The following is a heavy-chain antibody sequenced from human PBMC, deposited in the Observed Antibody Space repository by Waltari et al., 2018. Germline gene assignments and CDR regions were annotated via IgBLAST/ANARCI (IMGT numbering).Heavy chain of an antibody. CDR3: ARGSLIVVVTAITMVGGYFDY. CDR1: GGSFSGYY. D-gene: IGHD2-21*02. CDR2: INHSGST. Sequence: QVQLQQWGAGLLKPSETLSLTCAVYGGSFSGYYWSWIRQPPGQGLEWIGEINHSGSTNYNPSLKSRVTISVDTSKNQFSLKLSSVTAADTAVYYCARGSLIVVVTAITMVGGYFDYWGQGTLVTVSS. J-gene: IGHJ4*02. V-gene: IGHV4-34*01.